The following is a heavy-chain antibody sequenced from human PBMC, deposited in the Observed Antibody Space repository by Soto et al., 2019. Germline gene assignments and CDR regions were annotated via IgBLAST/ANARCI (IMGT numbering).Heavy chain of an antibody. V-gene: IGHV4-30-2*01. CDR1: GGSISTFDFS. CDR2: IYQSGRT. CDR3: AREMTIFGVAPGGGVDV. J-gene: IGHJ6*02. D-gene: IGHD3-3*01. Sequence: SETLSLTCAVSGGSISTFDFSWRWIRQPPGRGLERIGSIYQSGRTYYVPSLKSRVTMSLDKSKNQFSLKISSVVAADTAIYYCAREMTIFGVAPGGGVDVWGQGTTVTVSS.